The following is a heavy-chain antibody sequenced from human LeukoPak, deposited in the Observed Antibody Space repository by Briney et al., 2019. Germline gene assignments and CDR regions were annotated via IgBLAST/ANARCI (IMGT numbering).Heavy chain of an antibody. V-gene: IGHV4-59*01. J-gene: IGHJ4*02. CDR3: ARGPGSGTYWAFDY. D-gene: IGHD1-26*01. Sequence: SETLSLTCTVSGGSISSYNWSWIRQPPGKGLEWIGYIYYSGTTSYNPSLKSRVTISVDTSKNQFSLKLSSVTAGDTAVYYCARGPGSGTYWAFDYWGQGALVTVSS. CDR2: IYYSGTT. CDR1: GGSISSYN.